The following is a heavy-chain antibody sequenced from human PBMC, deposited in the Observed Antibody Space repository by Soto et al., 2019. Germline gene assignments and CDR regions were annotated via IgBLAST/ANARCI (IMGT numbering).Heavy chain of an antibody. J-gene: IGHJ4*02. V-gene: IGHV3-33*01. CDR2: IWYDGSLQ. D-gene: IGHD6-19*01. CDR3: AREGAVPGPDFEY. CDR1: GFSFENYG. Sequence: QVQMVESGGGVVQPGRSLRLSCAASGFSFENYGMHWVRQAPGRGLEWVAIIWYDGSLQYYAAAVKGRFTISRDNSKNTLYLEMNSLRAEDTAVYYCAREGAVPGPDFEYWGQGTLVTVSS.